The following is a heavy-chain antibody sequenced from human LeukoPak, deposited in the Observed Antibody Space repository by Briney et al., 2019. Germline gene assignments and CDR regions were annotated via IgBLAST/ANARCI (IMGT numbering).Heavy chain of an antibody. V-gene: IGHV3-30-3*01. D-gene: IGHD5-18*01. Sequence: GGSLRLSCIASGFTFGDYALSWFRQAPGKGLEWVAVISNDGSNKYYADSVKGRFTISRDNSKNTLYLQMNSLRAEDTAVYYCARESRGYSALDYWGQGTLVTVSS. CDR3: ARESRGYSALDY. CDR1: GFTFGDYA. J-gene: IGHJ4*02. CDR2: ISNDGSNK.